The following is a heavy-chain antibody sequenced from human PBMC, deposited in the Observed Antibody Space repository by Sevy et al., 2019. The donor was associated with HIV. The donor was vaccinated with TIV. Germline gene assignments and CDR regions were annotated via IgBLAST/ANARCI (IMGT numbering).Heavy chain of an antibody. V-gene: IGHV3-11*01. Sequence: GGSLRLSCAASGFTFSDYYMSWIRQAPGKGLEWVSYISSSGSTIYYADSVKGRFTISRDNAKNSLYLQMNSLRAEDTAVYYCAGVRRDGYNRPDAFDIWGQGTMVTVSS. CDR2: ISSSGSTI. CDR1: GFTFSDYY. D-gene: IGHD5-12*01. CDR3: AGVRRDGYNRPDAFDI. J-gene: IGHJ3*02.